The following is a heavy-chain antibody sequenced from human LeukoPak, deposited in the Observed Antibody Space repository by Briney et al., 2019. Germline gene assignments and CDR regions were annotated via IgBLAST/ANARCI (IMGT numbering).Heavy chain of an antibody. D-gene: IGHD2-21*02. CDR2: INHSGST. CDR1: GGSFSGYY. V-gene: IGHV4-34*01. Sequence: SETLSLTCAVYGGSFSGYYWSWIRQPPGKGLEWIGEINHSGSTNYNPSLKSRVTISVDTSKNQFSLKLSSVTAADTAVYYCASPGSCGGDCYPLNCWGQGTLVTVSS. J-gene: IGHJ4*02. CDR3: ASPGSCGGDCYPLNC.